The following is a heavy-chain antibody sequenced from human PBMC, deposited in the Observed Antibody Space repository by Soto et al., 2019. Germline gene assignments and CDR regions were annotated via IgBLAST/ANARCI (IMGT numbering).Heavy chain of an antibody. Sequence: ASVKVSCKASGYTFTSYGISWVRQAPGQGLEWMGWISAYNGNTNYAQKLQGRVTMTTDTSTSTAYMELRSLRSDDTAVYYCARDPGWLQPKPEFDYWGQGTLVTVSS. CDR1: GYTFTSYG. V-gene: IGHV1-18*01. J-gene: IGHJ4*02. D-gene: IGHD5-12*01. CDR2: ISAYNGNT. CDR3: ARDPGWLQPKPEFDY.